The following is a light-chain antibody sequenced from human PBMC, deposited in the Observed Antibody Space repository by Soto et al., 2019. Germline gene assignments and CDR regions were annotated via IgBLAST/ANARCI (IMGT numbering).Light chain of an antibody. Sequence: SYELTQPPSVSVSPGQTAIITCSGDKLGDKYACWYQQKPGQSPVLVIYQDSKRPSGIPERFSGSNSGNKATLTISGTQAIDEADYYCQSWDSSTGVFGTGTKVTVL. CDR2: QDS. CDR3: QSWDSSTGV. CDR1: KLGDKY. J-gene: IGLJ1*01. V-gene: IGLV3-1*01.